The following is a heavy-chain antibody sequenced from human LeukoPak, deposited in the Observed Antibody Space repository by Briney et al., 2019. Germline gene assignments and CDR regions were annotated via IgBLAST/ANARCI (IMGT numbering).Heavy chain of an antibody. V-gene: IGHV1-46*01. CDR2: INPSGGST. Sequence: ASVKVSCKASGYTFTSYDINWVRQAPGQGLEWMGIINPSGGSTSYAQKFQGRVTMTRDTSTSTVYMELSSLRSEDTAVYYCAGEPSGHFDYWGQGTLVTVSS. CDR1: GYTFTSYD. D-gene: IGHD3-3*01. CDR3: AGEPSGHFDY. J-gene: IGHJ4*02.